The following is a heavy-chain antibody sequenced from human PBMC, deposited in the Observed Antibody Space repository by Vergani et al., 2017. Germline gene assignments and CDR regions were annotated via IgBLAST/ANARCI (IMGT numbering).Heavy chain of an antibody. D-gene: IGHD6-13*01. V-gene: IGHV1-2*02. Sequence: QVQLVQSGAEVKKPGASVKVSCKASGYTFTGYYMHWVRQAPGQGLEWMGWINPNSGGTNYAQKFRGRVTMTRNTSISTAYMELSSLRSEYTAVYYCARARIAAALSENDYWGQGTLVTVSS. CDR2: INPNSGGT. CDR3: ARARIAAALSENDY. J-gene: IGHJ4*02. CDR1: GYTFTGYY.